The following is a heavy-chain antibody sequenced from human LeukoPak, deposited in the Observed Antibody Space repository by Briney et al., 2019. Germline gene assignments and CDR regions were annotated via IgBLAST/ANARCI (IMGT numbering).Heavy chain of an antibody. J-gene: IGHJ4*02. CDR2: MSYKYSGST. V-gene: IGHV4-39*07. Sequence: SETLSLTCTVSGGSIINTNYYWGWIRQPPGKGLEWIGSMSYKYSGSTYYNPSLKSRVTISVETSKNQFSLKLSSMTAADTAVYYCARGLSLQGQGYSYGFDSWGQGTLVTVSS. CDR3: ARGLSLQGQGYSYGFDS. D-gene: IGHD5-18*01. CDR1: GGSIINTNYY.